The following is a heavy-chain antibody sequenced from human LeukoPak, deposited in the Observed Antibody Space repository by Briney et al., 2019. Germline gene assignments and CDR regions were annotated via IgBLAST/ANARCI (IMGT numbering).Heavy chain of an antibody. CDR3: ARGRRSGSYQRRNYYYYYMDV. J-gene: IGHJ6*03. D-gene: IGHD1-26*01. V-gene: IGHV4-61*05. Sequence: SETLSLTCTVSGGSISSSSYYWGWIRQPPGKGLEWIGYIYYSGSTNYNPSLKSRVTISVDTSKNQFSLKLSSVTAADTAVYYCARGRRSGSYQRRNYYYYYMDVWGKGTTVTVSS. CDR2: IYYSGST. CDR1: GGSISSSSYY.